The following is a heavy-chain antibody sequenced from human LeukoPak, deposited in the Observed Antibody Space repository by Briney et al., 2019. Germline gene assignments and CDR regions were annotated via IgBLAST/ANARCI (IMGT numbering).Heavy chain of an antibody. CDR1: GGSIRNYY. J-gene: IGHJ4*02. D-gene: IGHD6-19*01. CDR3: ARVAAIAVAGPRVFDY. CDR2: IYYSGST. V-gene: IGHV4-59*01. Sequence: SGTLSLTCTVSGGSIRNYYWSWIRQPPGKGLEWIGYIYYSGSTNYNPSLKSRVTISVDTSKNQFSLKLSSVTAADTAVYYCARVAAIAVAGPRVFDYWGQGTLVTVSS.